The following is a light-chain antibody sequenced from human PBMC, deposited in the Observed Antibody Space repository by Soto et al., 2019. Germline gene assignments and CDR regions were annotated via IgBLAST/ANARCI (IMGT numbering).Light chain of an antibody. CDR3: QSYDSGPL. J-gene: IGLJ2*01. Sequence: QSVLTQPPSVSGAPGQRVTISCTGSSSNIGAGYDVHWYQQLPGTAPKLLIYGNSNRPSGVPDRFSASKSGTSASLAITGLQAEDEADYYCQSYDSGPLFGGATKLTVL. V-gene: IGLV1-40*01. CDR2: GNS. CDR1: SSNIGAGYD.